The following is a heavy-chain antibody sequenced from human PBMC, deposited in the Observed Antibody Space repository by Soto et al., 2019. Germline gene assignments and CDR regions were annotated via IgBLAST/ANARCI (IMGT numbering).Heavy chain of an antibody. J-gene: IGHJ6*02. CDR2: ITFSGNTV. Sequence: LRLSCAASGFTFSDSYMSWIRQAPGKGLEWISYITFSGNTVYYADSLKGRFTISRDNAKNSLYLQMNRLRAEDTAVYYCARVSWREKYGMDIWGQGTTVTVSS. CDR1: GFTFSDSY. V-gene: IGHV3-11*01. CDR3: ARVSWREKYGMDI.